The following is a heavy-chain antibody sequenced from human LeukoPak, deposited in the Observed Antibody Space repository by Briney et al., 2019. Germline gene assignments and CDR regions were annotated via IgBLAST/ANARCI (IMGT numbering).Heavy chain of an antibody. J-gene: IGHJ6*03. CDR1: GFTFDDYA. CDR3: AKEEQLAGTGYYYYYYMDV. D-gene: IGHD6-6*01. Sequence: PGGSLRLSYAASGFTFDDYAMHWVRQAPGKGLEWVSLISWDGGSTYYADSVKGRFTISRDNSKNSLYLQMNSLRAEDTALYYCAKEEQLAGTGYYYYYYMDVWGKGTTVTVSS. CDR2: ISWDGGST. V-gene: IGHV3-43D*03.